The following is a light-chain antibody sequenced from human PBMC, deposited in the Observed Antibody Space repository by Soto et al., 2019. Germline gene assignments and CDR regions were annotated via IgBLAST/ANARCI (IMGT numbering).Light chain of an antibody. Sequence: EIVRSQSPFTLSVSPGERATLSCRASLSVRSTYLAWYQQKPGQAPRLLIFGVSNRAAGIPARFSGSGSGTEFTLTISSLQSEDFAVYYCQQYGDWPLTFGGGTKVDIK. J-gene: IGKJ4*01. V-gene: IGKV3-15*01. CDR2: GVS. CDR3: QQYGDWPLT. CDR1: LSVRSTY.